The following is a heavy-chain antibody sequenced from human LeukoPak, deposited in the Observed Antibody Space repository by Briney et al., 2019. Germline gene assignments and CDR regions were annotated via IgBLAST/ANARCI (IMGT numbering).Heavy chain of an antibody. CDR1: GFTFSSYG. CDR3: ARDLTEWELLPLDY. CDR2: IWYDGSNK. D-gene: IGHD1-26*01. V-gene: IGHV3-33*08. J-gene: IGHJ4*02. Sequence: GGSLRLSCAASGFTFSSYGMHWVRQAPGKGLEWVAVIWYDGSNKYYADSVKGRFTISRDNPKNTLYLQMNSLRAEDTAVYYCARDLTEWELLPLDYWGQGTLVTVSS.